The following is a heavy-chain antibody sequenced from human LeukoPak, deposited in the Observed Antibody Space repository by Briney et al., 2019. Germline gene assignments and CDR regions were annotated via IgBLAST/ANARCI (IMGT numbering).Heavy chain of an antibody. J-gene: IGHJ4*02. CDR3: AKAPAMIVVVSKHFDY. CDR1: GFTFDDYA. CDR2: ISGSGGST. Sequence: GGSLRLSCAASGFTFDDYAMHWVRQAPGKGLEWVSAISGSGGSTYYADSAKGRFTISRDNSKNTLYLQMNSLRAEDTAVYYCAKAPAMIVVVSKHFDYWGQGTLVTVSS. V-gene: IGHV3-23*01. D-gene: IGHD3-22*01.